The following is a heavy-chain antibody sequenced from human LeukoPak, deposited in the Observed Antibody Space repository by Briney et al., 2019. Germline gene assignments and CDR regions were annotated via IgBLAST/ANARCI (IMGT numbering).Heavy chain of an antibody. CDR3: ARDPHCSGGSCYWGLGGWFDP. V-gene: IGHV3-30*03. CDR2: ISHDGNNK. J-gene: IGHJ5*02. CDR1: GFPFSDYG. Sequence: GGSLRLSCAASGFPFSDYGMYWVRQAPGKGLEWLAVISHDGNNKYYADSVKGRITISRDNSMNTLYLQMNSLRAEDTAVYYCARDPHCSGGSCYWGLGGWFDPWGQGTLVTVSS. D-gene: IGHD2-15*01.